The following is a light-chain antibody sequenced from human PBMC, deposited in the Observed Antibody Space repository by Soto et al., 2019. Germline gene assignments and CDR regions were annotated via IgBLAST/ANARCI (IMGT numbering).Light chain of an antibody. V-gene: IGKV1-27*01. CDR1: QGISNY. CDR3: QKYNSAPRA. CDR2: ASS. Sequence: DIQMTQSPSSLSASVGDRVTITCRASQGISNYLAWYQQKPGKVPKLLIYASSTLQSGVPSRFSGGGSGKDFTLTISSRQREDVATYYCQKYNSAPRAFGQRTKVDIK. J-gene: IGKJ1*01.